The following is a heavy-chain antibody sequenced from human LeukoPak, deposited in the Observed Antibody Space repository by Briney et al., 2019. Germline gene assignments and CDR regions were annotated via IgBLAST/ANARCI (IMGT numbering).Heavy chain of an antibody. CDR2: INHSGST. CDR1: GGSFSGYY. V-gene: IGHV4-34*01. CDR3: ARYSYRFVGGFDY. Sequence: PSETLSLTCAVYGGSFSGYYWSWIRQPPGKGLEWIGEINHSGSTNYDPSLKSRVTISVDTSKNQFSLKLSSVTAADTAVYYCARYSYRFVGGFDYWGQGTLVTVSS. D-gene: IGHD5-18*01. J-gene: IGHJ4*02.